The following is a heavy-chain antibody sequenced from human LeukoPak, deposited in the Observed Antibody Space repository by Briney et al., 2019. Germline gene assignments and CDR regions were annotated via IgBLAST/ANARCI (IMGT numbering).Heavy chain of an antibody. Sequence: GGSLRLSCAASGFTFSNAWMSWVRQAPGKGLEWVANIRQDGSEKYYVDSVKGRFTISRDNANDSVYLQMNSPRAEDTAVYYCARRYFDWFLGAGGSLDVWGQGTMVTVSS. D-gene: IGHD3-9*01. CDR1: GFTFSNAW. CDR2: IRQDGSEK. J-gene: IGHJ3*01. CDR3: ARRYFDWFLGAGGSLDV. V-gene: IGHV3-7*01.